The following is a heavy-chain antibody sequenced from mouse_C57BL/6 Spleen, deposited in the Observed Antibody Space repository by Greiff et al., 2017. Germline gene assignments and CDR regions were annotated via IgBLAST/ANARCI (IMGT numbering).Heavy chain of an antibody. CDR1: GYTFTDYE. D-gene: IGHD3-1*01. Sequence: VQLQQSGAELVRPGASVTLSCKASGYTFTDYEMHWVKQTPVHGLEWIGAIDPETGGTAYNQKFKGKAILTADKSSSTAYMELRSLTSEDSAVYYCTREGYYRDGFAYWGQGTLVTVSA. CDR3: TREGYYRDGFAY. CDR2: IDPETGGT. V-gene: IGHV1-15*01. J-gene: IGHJ3*01.